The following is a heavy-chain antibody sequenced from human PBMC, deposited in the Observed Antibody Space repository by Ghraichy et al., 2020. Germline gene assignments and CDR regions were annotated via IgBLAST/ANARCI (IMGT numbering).Heavy chain of an antibody. CDR2: ISGSGGTT. V-gene: IGHV3-23*01. J-gene: IGHJ3*02. D-gene: IGHD6-19*01. CDR1: GFTFSSYA. Sequence: LSLTCAASGFTFSSYAMSWVRQAPGKGLEWVSAISGSGGTTYYADSVKGRFTISRDNSKHTLYLQMNSLRAEDTAVYYCAKRVTGTGSDAFDIWGQGTMVTVSS. CDR3: AKRVTGTGSDAFDI.